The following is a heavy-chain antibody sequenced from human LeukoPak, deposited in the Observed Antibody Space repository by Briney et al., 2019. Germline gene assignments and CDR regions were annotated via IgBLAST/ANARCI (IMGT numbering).Heavy chain of an antibody. V-gene: IGHV3-30*02. CDR1: GFTFRNYD. Sequence: GGSLRLSCAASGFTFRNYDIHWVRQAPGTGLEWVAFIRYDGSEQFYVDSVKGRFTISRDNSKNTLYLQMNSLRPEDTAVYYCAKGRDYYLDVWGKGTMVTVSS. CDR2: IRYDGSEQ. J-gene: IGHJ6*03. CDR3: AKGRDYYLDV.